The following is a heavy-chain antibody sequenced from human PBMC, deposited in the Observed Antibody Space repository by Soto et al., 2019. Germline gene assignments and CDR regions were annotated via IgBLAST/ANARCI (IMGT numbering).Heavy chain of an antibody. CDR2: IWYDGSNK. CDR1: GFNFSNYG. D-gene: IGHD3-10*01. J-gene: IGHJ5*02. V-gene: IGHV3-33*01. CDR3: ASGSGGTGS. Sequence: QVQLVESGGGVVHPGRSLRLSCAASGFNFSNYGMQWVRQAPGKGLEWGAHIWYDGSNKYYADSVKGRFTISRDNSKNALYLQMDSLRPDDTAVYYCASGSGGTGSWGQGTLVTV.